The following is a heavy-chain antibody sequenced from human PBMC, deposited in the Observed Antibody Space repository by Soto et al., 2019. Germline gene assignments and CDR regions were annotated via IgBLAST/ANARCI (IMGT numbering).Heavy chain of an antibody. CDR3: TSGYCSSTSCLDYYYYGMDV. J-gene: IGHJ6*02. D-gene: IGHD2-2*01. CDR2: IRSKANSYAT. CDR1: GFTFSGSA. V-gene: IGHV3-73*01. Sequence: GGSLRLSCAASGFTFSGSAMHWVRQASGKGLEWVGRIRSKANSYATAYAASVKGRFTISRDDSKNTAYLQMNSLKTEDTAVYYCTSGYCSSTSCLDYYYYGMDVWGQGTTVTV.